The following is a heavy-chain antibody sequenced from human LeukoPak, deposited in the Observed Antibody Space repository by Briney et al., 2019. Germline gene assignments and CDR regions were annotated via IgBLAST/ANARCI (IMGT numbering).Heavy chain of an antibody. J-gene: IGHJ4*02. CDR2: IIPIFGTA. V-gene: IGHV1-69*13. CDR1: GGTFSSYA. D-gene: IGHD3-10*01. Sequence: SVKVSCKASGGTFSSYAISWVRQAPGQGLEWMGRIIPIFGTANYAQKFQGRVTITADESTSTAYMELSSVRSEDTAVYYCARVSRTTIVRGIITFDYWGQGTLVTVSS. CDR3: ARVSRTTIVRGIITFDY.